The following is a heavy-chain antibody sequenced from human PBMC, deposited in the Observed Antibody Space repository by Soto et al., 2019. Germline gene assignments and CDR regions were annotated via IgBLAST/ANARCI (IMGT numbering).Heavy chain of an antibody. CDR2: IYHSGST. Sequence: PSDTLSLTCGVSGGSISSSNWWSWVRQPPGKGLEWIGEIYHSGSTNYNPSLKSRVTISVDKSKNQFSLKRSSVTAADTAVYYCARLHVAYDYVWYFDYWGQGTLVTVPS. CDR1: GGSISSSNW. CDR3: ARLHVAYDYVWYFDY. D-gene: IGHD3-16*01. J-gene: IGHJ4*02. V-gene: IGHV4-4*02.